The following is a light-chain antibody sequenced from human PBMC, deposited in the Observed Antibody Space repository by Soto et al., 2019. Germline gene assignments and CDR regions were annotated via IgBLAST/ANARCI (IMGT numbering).Light chain of an antibody. CDR1: QSISSY. J-gene: IGKJ2*01. CDR3: QQCYSTPGMYT. CDR2: AAS. Sequence: DIQMTQSPSSLSASVGDRVTITCRASQSISSYLNWYQQKPGKAPKLLIYAASSLQSGVPSRFSGSGSGTDFTLTISSLQPEDFATYYCQQCYSTPGMYTFGQGTKLEIK. V-gene: IGKV1-39*01.